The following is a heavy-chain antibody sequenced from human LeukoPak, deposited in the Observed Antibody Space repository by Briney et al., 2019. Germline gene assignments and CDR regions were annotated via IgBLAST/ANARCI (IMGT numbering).Heavy chain of an antibody. Sequence: GGSLRLSCAASGFTFSDYYMSWIRQAPGKGLEWVSYISSSGSTIYYADSVKGRFTISRDNAKNSLYLQMNSLRAEDTAVYYCAKDVLGYCSSTSCRLYYYYYGMDVWGQGTTVTVSS. CDR3: AKDVLGYCSSTSCRLYYYYYGMDV. D-gene: IGHD2-2*01. CDR1: GFTFSDYY. V-gene: IGHV3-11*04. J-gene: IGHJ6*02. CDR2: ISSSGSTI.